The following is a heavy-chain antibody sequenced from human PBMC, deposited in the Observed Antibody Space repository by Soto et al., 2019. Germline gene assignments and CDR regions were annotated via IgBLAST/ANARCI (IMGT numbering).Heavy chain of an antibody. Sequence: QVQLQESGPGLVKPSETLSLTCTVSGGSVSSYYWSWIRQPPGKGLEWIGYISYSGTTNYNPSLKSRFTISVDTSKNQFSLKLSSVTAADTAVYYCARDQGGGWSNIDYWGQGTLVTVSS. V-gene: IGHV4-59*02. CDR1: GGSVSSYY. J-gene: IGHJ4*02. CDR2: ISYSGTT. CDR3: ARDQGGGWSNIDY. D-gene: IGHD6-19*01.